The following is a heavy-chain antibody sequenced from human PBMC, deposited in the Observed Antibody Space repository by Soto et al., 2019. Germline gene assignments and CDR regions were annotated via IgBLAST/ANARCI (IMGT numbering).Heavy chain of an antibody. J-gene: IGHJ6*02. Sequence: PVGSLRLSCAASGFSVSSNYMSWVRQAPGKGLEWLSVIYTGINTYYADSVKGRFTISRDNSKNTVFLQMSSLRAEDTAVYYCARVRNDCSGGSCSIAGMDGWGQGATVTVCS. CDR3: ARVRNDCSGGSCSIAGMDG. V-gene: IGHV3-53*01. CDR2: IYTGINT. D-gene: IGHD2-15*01. CDR1: GFSVSSNY.